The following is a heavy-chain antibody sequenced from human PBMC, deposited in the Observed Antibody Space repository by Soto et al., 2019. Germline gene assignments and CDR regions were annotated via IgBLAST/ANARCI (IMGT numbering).Heavy chain of an antibody. V-gene: IGHV1-69*13. Sequence: SVKVSCKASGGTFSSYAISWVRQAHGQGLEWMGGIIPIFGTANYAQKFQGRVTITADESTSTACMELSSLRSEDTAVYYCARDEYYDFWSGHNWFDPWGQGTLVTVSS. CDR1: GGTFSSYA. J-gene: IGHJ5*02. CDR3: ARDEYYDFWSGHNWFDP. D-gene: IGHD3-3*01. CDR2: IIPIFGTA.